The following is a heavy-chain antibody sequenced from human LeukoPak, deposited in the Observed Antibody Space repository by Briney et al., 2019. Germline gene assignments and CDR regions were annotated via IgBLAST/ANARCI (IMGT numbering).Heavy chain of an antibody. CDR3: AGGSFGELSAYYYYYYMDV. CDR2: IGGSGGST. D-gene: IGHD3-16*02. V-gene: IGHV3-23*01. Sequence: GGSLRLSCAASGFTFSSYGMSWVRQAPGKGLEWVSAIGGSGGSTYYADSVKGRFTISRDNSKNTLYLQMNSLRAEDTAVYYCAGGSFGELSAYYYYYYMDVWGKGTTVTISS. CDR1: GFTFSSYG. J-gene: IGHJ6*03.